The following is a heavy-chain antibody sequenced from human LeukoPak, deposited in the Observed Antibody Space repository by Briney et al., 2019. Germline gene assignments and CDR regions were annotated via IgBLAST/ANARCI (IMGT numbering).Heavy chain of an antibody. CDR1: GFTFSNAW. CDR3: TTQGY. Sequence: GGSLRLSCAASGFTFSNAWMSWVRQAPGKGLEWVGRIKSKNDGRTTDYAAPVKGRFTISRDDPKNTLYLQMNSLKTEDTAVYYCTTQGYWGQGTLVTVSS. J-gene: IGHJ4*02. V-gene: IGHV3-15*01. CDR2: IKSKNDGRTT.